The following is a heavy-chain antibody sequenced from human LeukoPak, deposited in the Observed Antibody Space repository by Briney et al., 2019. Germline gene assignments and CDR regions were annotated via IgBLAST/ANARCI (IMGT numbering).Heavy chain of an antibody. CDR3: ARDGSMIAAAGTPTFGY. CDR2: INAGNGNT. D-gene: IGHD6-13*01. J-gene: IGHJ4*02. V-gene: IGHV1-3*01. CDR1: GYTFTSYA. Sequence: ASVKVSCEASGYTFTSYAMHWVRQAPGQRLEWMGWINAGNGNTKYSQKFQGRVTITRDTSASTAYMELSSLRSEDTAVYYCARDGSMIAAAGTPTFGYWGQGTLVTVSS.